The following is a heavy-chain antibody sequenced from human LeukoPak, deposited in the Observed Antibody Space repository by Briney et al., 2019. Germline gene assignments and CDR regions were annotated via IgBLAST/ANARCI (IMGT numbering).Heavy chain of an antibody. D-gene: IGHD6-19*01. J-gene: IGHJ5*02. V-gene: IGHV1-69*13. CDR3: ARGGSSGSPWFDP. Sequence: ASVKVSCKASGGTFRSYAISWVRQAPGQGLEWMGGIIPIFGTANYAQKFQGRVTITADESTSTAYMELSSLRSEDTAVYYCARGGSSGSPWFDPWGQGTLVTVSS. CDR1: GGTFRSYA. CDR2: IIPIFGTA.